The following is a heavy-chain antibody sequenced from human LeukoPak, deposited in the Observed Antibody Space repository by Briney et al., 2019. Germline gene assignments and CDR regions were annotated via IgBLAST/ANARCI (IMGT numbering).Heavy chain of an antibody. V-gene: IGHV4-31*03. J-gene: IGHJ4*02. D-gene: IGHD1-26*01. CDR3: AREVGATKGFDY. CDR1: GGSISSGAYY. Sequence: SETLSLTCTVSGGSISSGAYYWSWIRQHPGKGLEWIGYIYYSGSTYYNPSLKSRVTISADTSKNQFSLKLSSVTAADTAVYYCAREVGATKGFDYWGQGTLVTVSS. CDR2: IYYSGST.